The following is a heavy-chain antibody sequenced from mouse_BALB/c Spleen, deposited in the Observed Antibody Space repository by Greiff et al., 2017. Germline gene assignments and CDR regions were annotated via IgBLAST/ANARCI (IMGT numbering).Heavy chain of an antibody. CDR2: ISDGGSYT. J-gene: IGHJ4*01. V-gene: IGHV5-4*02. D-gene: IGHD1-1*01. CDR1: GFTFSDYY. Sequence: EVKLVESGGGLVKPGGSLKLSCAASGFTFSDYYMYWVRQTPEKRLEWVATISDGGSYTYYPDSVKGRFTISRDNAKNNLYLQMSSLKSEDTAMYYCARDRGVVAPYYAMDYWGQGTSVTVSS. CDR3: ARDRGVVAPYYAMDY.